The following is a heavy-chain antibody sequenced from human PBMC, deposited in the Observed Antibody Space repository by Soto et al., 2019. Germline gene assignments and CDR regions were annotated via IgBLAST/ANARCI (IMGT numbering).Heavy chain of an antibody. J-gene: IGHJ6*02. CDR2: ISAYNGNT. D-gene: IGHD6-13*01. CDR3: ARGLRAAGDYGMDV. V-gene: IGHV1-18*04. CDR1: RYTFTSYR. Sequence: SGKVCWRGSRYTFTSYRISWVRQAPGQGLEWMGWISAYNGNTNYAQKLQGRVTMTTDTSTSTAYMELRSLRSDDTAVYYCARGLRAAGDYGMDVWGQGTTVTVSS.